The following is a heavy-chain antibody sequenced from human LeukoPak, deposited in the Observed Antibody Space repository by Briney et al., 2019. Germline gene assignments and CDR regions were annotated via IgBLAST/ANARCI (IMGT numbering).Heavy chain of an antibody. CDR3: ARDRAVALPTYYYYMDV. CDR1: GFTFTTYV. Sequence: GGSLRLSCAASGFTFTTYVIHWVRQAPGKGLEWVAVISQTGSIETYADSVKGRFTISRDNSKNTVYLQMSSLKSEDTAVYYCARDRAVALPTYYYYMDVWGKGTTVTVSS. V-gene: IGHV3-30*14. D-gene: IGHD2-15*01. CDR2: ISQTGSIE. J-gene: IGHJ6*03.